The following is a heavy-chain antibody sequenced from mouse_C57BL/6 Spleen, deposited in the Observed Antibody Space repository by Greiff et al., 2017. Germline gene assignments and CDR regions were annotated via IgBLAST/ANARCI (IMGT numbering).Heavy chain of an antibody. CDR1: GYTFTSYW. V-gene: IGHV1-74*01. D-gene: IGHD1-1*01. J-gene: IGHJ1*03. Sequence: QVQLQQPGAELVKPGASVKVSCKASGYTFTSYWMHWVKQRPGQGLEWIGRIHPSDSDTNYNQKFKGKATLTVDKSSSTAYMQLSSLTSEDSAVYYCAIPPLFTTVVATDWYFDVWGTGTTGTVAS. CDR2: IHPSDSDT. CDR3: AIPPLFTTVVATDWYFDV.